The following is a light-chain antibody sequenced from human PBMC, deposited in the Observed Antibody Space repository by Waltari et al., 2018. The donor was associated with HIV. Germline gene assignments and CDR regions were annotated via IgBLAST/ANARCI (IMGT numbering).Light chain of an antibody. Sequence: SYELTQPPSVSVSPGHTARITCSGDALPKKYAYWYQQKSGQAPVLVIYEDSKRPSGIPERFSGSSSGTMATLTISGAQVEDEADYYCYSTDSSGNPLFGGGTKLIVL. CDR3: YSTDSSGNPL. V-gene: IGLV3-10*01. CDR2: EDS. CDR1: ALPKKY. J-gene: IGLJ2*01.